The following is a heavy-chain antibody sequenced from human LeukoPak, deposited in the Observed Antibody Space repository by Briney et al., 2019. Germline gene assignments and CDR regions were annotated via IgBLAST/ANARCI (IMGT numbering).Heavy chain of an antibody. D-gene: IGHD5-18*01. CDR3: ARGSSTAMPNYWYFDL. Sequence: PGGSLRLSCAASGFTFSSYAMSWVRQAPGKGLDWVSVISGSGGTTYYADSVKGRFTISRDNSKNTLYLQMGSLRAGDMAVYYCARGSSTAMPNYWYFDLWGRGTLVTVSS. CDR2: ISGSGGTT. V-gene: IGHV3-23*01. CDR1: GFTFSSYA. J-gene: IGHJ2*01.